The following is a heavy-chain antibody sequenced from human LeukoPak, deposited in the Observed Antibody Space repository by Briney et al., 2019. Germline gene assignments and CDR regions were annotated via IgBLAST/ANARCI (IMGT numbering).Heavy chain of an antibody. J-gene: IGHJ4*02. Sequence: GGSLRLSCAASGFTFSSYSMNWVRQAPGKGLEWVSSISSSSSYIYYADSVKGRFTISRDNAKSSLYLQMNSLRAEDTAVYYCASSPLYSSSWYGWDYWGQGTLVTVSS. CDR3: ASSPLYSSSWYGWDY. CDR1: GFTFSSYS. D-gene: IGHD6-13*01. CDR2: ISSSSSYI. V-gene: IGHV3-21*01.